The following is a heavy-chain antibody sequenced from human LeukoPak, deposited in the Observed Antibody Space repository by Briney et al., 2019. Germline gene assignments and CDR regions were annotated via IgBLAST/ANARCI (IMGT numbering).Heavy chain of an antibody. D-gene: IGHD1-1*01. V-gene: IGHV1-69*05. CDR1: GGTFSSYA. J-gene: IGHJ4*02. CDR3: ASXXXXXXXXIGXLDY. Sequence: SVKVSCKASGGTFSSYAISWVRQAPGQGLEWMGGIIPIFGTANYAQKFQGRVTITTDESTSTAYMELSSLRSEDTSVYYCASXXXXXXXXIGXLDYXGQGTLATVSS. CDR2: IIPIFGTA.